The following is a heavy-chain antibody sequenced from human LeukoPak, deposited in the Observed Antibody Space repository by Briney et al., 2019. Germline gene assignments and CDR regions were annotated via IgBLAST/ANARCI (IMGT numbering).Heavy chain of an antibody. CDR3: VKNQRIMARCFVARTRVIVTSPLED. J-gene: IGHJ4*02. CDR2: VSGSGHET. Sequence: PGGSLRLSCAASGFTFVTCAMTWVRQAPGKGLEWVSSVSGSGHETFYSDSVKGRFTISRDNSKDTVYLQMNNLKAEDTALYFCVKNQRIMARCFVARTRVIVTSPLEDWGQGTLVAASS. D-gene: IGHD2-21*01. V-gene: IGHV3-23*01. CDR1: GFTFVTCA.